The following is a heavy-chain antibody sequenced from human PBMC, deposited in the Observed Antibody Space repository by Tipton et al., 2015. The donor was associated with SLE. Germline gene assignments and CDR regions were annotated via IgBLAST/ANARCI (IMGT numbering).Heavy chain of an antibody. CDR1: GASISDYY. CDR2: LYWRST. J-gene: IGHJ4*02. V-gene: IGHV4-59*12. Sequence: TLSLTCTVSGASISDYYHTWIRQPPRKGLVWIGYLYWRSTNYNPSLEGRATISVDTSKNHFSLNLTSVTAADTAVYYCARAPAPSGYIFDYWGQGALVTVSS. D-gene: IGHD5-12*01. CDR3: ARAPAPSGYIFDY.